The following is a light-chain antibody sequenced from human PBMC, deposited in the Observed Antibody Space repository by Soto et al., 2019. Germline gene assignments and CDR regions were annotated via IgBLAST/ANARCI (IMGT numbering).Light chain of an antibody. CDR1: QSVSSSY. Sequence: EIVLTQSPATLSLSPGERATLSCWASQSVSSSYLAWYQQKPGLAPRLLIYDASSRATGIPDRFSGSGYGTDFTLTISRLEPEDFAVYYCQQYGSSPWTFGQGTKVDIK. J-gene: IGKJ1*01. CDR3: QQYGSSPWT. V-gene: IGKV3D-20*01. CDR2: DAS.